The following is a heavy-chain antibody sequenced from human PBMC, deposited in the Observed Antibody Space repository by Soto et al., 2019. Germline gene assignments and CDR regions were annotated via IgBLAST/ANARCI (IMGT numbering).Heavy chain of an antibody. D-gene: IGHD4-17*01. CDR3: ARDGDDDYGDYGRRGNYYFDY. CDR2: IYTSGST. J-gene: IGHJ4*02. CDR1: GGSISSYY. V-gene: IGHV4-4*07. Sequence: QVQLQESGPGLLKPSETLSLTCTVSGGSISSYYWSWIRQPAGKGLEWIGRIYTSGSTNYNPSLKNRGTMSVDTSKDQFTLKLSSVPDAGAAVYYCARDGDDDYGDYGRRGNYYFDYWGQGTLVTVSS.